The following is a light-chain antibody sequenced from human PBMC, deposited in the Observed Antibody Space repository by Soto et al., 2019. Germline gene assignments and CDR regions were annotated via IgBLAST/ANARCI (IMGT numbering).Light chain of an antibody. CDR2: AAT. V-gene: IGKV1-6*01. Sequence: AIQMTQSPSSLSASVGDRVTITCRASQAIKNFLGWYQVKPGAAPKLLIYAATTLQSGVPSTFSGSGSGTDFTLTISSLQPADFGVYYCLQDYIYPWTFGQGTTV. CDR3: LQDYIYPWT. CDR1: QAIKNF. J-gene: IGKJ1*01.